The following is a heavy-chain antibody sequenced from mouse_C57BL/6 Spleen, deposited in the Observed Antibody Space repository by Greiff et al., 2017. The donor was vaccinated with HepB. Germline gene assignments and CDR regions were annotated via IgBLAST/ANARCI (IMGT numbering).Heavy chain of an antibody. CDR3: ARQQGGSSPWYFDV. CDR1: GYTFTDYY. Sequence: EVQLQQSGPELVKPGASVKISCKASGYTFTDYYMNWVKQSHGKSLEWIGDINPKNGGTSYNQKFKGKATLTVDKSSSTAYMELRSLTSEDSAVYYCARQQGGSSPWYFDVWGTGTTVTVSS. CDR2: INPKNGGT. V-gene: IGHV1-26*01. D-gene: IGHD1-1*01. J-gene: IGHJ1*03.